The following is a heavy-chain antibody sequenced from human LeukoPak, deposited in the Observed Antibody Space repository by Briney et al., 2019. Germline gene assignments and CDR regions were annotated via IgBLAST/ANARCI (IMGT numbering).Heavy chain of an antibody. CDR1: GFTFSSYA. D-gene: IGHD2-8*01. Sequence: GGSLRLSCAASGFTFSSYAMSWVRQAPGKGLEWVSVISGGGGSTYYADSVKGRFTISRDNSKNTLYLQMNSLRAEDTAVYYCANGVLMAYDIWGQGTMVTVSS. V-gene: IGHV3-23*01. CDR3: ANGVLMAYDI. J-gene: IGHJ3*02. CDR2: ISGGGGST.